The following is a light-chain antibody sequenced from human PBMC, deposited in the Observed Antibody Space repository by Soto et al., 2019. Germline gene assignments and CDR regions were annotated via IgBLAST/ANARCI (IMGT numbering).Light chain of an antibody. CDR1: KLGDKY. CDR3: QAWDSSTAV. J-gene: IGLJ2*01. CDR2: QDS. V-gene: IGLV3-1*01. Sequence: YELTQPPSVSVSPGQTASITCPGDKLGDKYASWYQQKPGQSPVLVIYQDSKRPSGIPERFSGSNSGNTATLTISGTQAMDEADYYCQAWDSSTAVFGGGTKLTVL.